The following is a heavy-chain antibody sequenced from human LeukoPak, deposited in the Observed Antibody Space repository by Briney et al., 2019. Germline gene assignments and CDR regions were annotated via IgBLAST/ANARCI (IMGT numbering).Heavy chain of an antibody. D-gene: IGHD4-17*01. CDR1: GFIFDDYA. CDR2: ISWNSGRV. V-gene: IGHV3-9*01. J-gene: IGHJ3*02. Sequence: GGSLRLSCAASGFIFDDYAMHWVRQGPGKGLEWVSGISWNSGRVDYAGSVKGRFTISRDKAKSSLYLQMNSLTAEDTALYYCAKTTSTVISDVFDIWGQGTMVTVSS. CDR3: AKTTSTVISDVFDI.